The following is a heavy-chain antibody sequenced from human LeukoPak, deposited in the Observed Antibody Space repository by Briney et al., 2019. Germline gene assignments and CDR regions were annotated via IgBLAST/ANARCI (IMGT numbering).Heavy chain of an antibody. CDR3: ARAYYYDSSGYYLDAFDI. V-gene: IGHV4-59*01. J-gene: IGHJ3*02. CDR1: GGSISSYY. Sequence: PSETLSLTCTVSGGSISSYYWSWIRQPPGKGLEWLGYIYYSGSTNYNPSLKRRVTISVDTSKNQFSLKLSSVTAADTAVYYCARAYYYDSSGYYLDAFDIWGEGTMVTVSS. D-gene: IGHD3-22*01. CDR2: IYYSGST.